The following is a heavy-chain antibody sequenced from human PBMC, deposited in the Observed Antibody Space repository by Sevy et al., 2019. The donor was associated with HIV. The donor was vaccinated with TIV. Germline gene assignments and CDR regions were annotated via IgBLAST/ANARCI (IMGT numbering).Heavy chain of an antibody. D-gene: IGHD2-21*02. Sequence: SETLSLTCTVSGGSISSGDYYWSWIRQPPGKGLEWIGYIYYSGSTYYNPSLKSRVTISVDTSKNQFSLNLSSVTAAETAVYYCARAGHIVVVTASWGAFDIWGQGTMVTVSS. J-gene: IGHJ3*02. V-gene: IGHV4-30-4*01. CDR3: ARAGHIVVVTASWGAFDI. CDR1: GGSISSGDYY. CDR2: IYYSGST.